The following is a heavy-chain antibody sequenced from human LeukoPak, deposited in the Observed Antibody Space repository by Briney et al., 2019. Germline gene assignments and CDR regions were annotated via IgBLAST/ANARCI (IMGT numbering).Heavy chain of an antibody. J-gene: IGHJ6*03. Sequence: GGSLRLSCAASGFTFSSYWMGWVRQAPGKGLEWVANIKQDGSEKYYVDSVKGRFTISRDNAKNSLYLQMNSLRAEDTAVYYCARGGAKLGYCSSTSCPRHYYMDVWGKGTTVTISS. D-gene: IGHD2-2*01. CDR3: ARGGAKLGYCSSTSCPRHYYMDV. V-gene: IGHV3-7*01. CDR2: IKQDGSEK. CDR1: GFTFSSYW.